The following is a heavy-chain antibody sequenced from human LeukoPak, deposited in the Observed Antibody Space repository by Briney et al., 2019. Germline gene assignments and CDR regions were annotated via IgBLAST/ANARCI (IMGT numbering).Heavy chain of an antibody. CDR3: ARWRGYSGALRYFDY. J-gene: IGHJ4*02. Sequence: GGSLRLSCAASGFTFSSYAMHWVRQAPGKGLEWVAVISYDGSNKYYADSVKGRFTISRDNSKNTLYLQMNSLRAEDTAVYYCARWRGYSGALRYFDYWGQGTLVTVSS. CDR2: ISYDGSNK. D-gene: IGHD5-18*01. CDR1: GFTFSSYA. V-gene: IGHV3-30-3*01.